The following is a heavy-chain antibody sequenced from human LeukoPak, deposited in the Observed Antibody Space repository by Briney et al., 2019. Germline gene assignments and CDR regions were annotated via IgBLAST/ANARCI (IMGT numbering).Heavy chain of an antibody. CDR3: ARQNLFGELIPYYGMDV. D-gene: IGHD3-10*01. V-gene: IGHV4-59*01. CDR1: RGSISSYY. CDR2: IYYSGST. Sequence: PSETLSLTCSVSRGSISSYYWSWIRQPPGKGLEWIGYIYYSGSTNYNPSLKRRVTMSVDTSKNQLYLKLTSVTAADTAVHYCARQNLFGELIPYYGMDVWGEGPTVTVPS. J-gene: IGHJ6*04.